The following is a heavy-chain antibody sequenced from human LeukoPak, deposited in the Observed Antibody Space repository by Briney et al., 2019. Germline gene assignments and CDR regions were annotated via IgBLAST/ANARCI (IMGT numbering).Heavy chain of an antibody. Sequence: PGGSLRLSCAASGFTVSSNYMSWVRQAPGKGLEWVSVIYSGGSTYYADSVKGLFTNSRDNSKNTLYLQMNSLRAEDTAVYYCARGRVTMVRGVIITPGAFDIWGQGTMVTVSS. J-gene: IGHJ3*02. D-gene: IGHD3-10*01. V-gene: IGHV3-53*01. CDR2: IYSGGST. CDR3: ARGRVTMVRGVIITPGAFDI. CDR1: GFTVSSNY.